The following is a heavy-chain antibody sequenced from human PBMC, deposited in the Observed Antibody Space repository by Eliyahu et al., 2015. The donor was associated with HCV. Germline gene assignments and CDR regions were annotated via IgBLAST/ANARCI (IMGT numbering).Heavy chain of an antibody. D-gene: IGHD1-26*01. Sequence: QIQLVQSGAEVKKPGASVKVSCKASGYTFSSYLITWVRQAPPGQGLGWMGWINRHNGKPNYAQKFLDRVTMTTDTSTSTAYLELKSLTSDDTAIYYCARVNGAYSWYFDSWGQGSLVTVSS. J-gene: IGHJ4*02. V-gene: IGHV1-18*01. CDR1: GYTFSSYL. CDR3: ARVNGAYSWYFDS. CDR2: INRHNGKP.